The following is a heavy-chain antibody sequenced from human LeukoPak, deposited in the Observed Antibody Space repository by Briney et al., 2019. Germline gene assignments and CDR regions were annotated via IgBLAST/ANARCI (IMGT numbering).Heavy chain of an antibody. Sequence: ASQTLSLTCTVSGGSINSGGSYWSWIRQHPGKGPEWIGCIYYSWSSYYNPSLKSRVTLSLDTSKNQFSLKLSSVTAADTAVYYCARDNGDYRSIYYYMDVWGKGTTVTVSS. D-gene: IGHD4-11*01. J-gene: IGHJ6*03. V-gene: IGHV4-31*03. CDR1: GGSINSGGSY. CDR2: IYYSWSS. CDR3: ARDNGDYRSIYYYMDV.